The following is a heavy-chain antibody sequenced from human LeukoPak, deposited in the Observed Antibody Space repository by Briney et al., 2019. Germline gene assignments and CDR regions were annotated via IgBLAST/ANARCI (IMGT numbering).Heavy chain of an antibody. CDR2: IGSKDFGGTT. V-gene: IGHV3-49*04. Sequence: GGSLRLSCTASGFTFGDYAVTWGRQAPGRGLEWISFIGSKDFGGTTEYAASVKGRFSTSRDDSRSIAYLQMNSLTTEDTAVYYCSRGEIFWSGYLLEYWGQGTLVSVSS. CDR1: GFTFGDYA. CDR3: SRGEIFWSGYLLEY. J-gene: IGHJ4*02. D-gene: IGHD3-3*01.